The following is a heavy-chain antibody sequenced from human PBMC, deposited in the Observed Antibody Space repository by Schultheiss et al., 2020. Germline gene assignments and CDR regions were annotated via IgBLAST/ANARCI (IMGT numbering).Heavy chain of an antibody. V-gene: IGHV4-61*05. CDR1: GGSISSSSYY. Sequence: SETLSLTCTVSGGSISSSSYYWSWIRQHPGKGLEWIGYIYYSGSTNYNPSLKSRVTISVDTSKNQFSLKLSSVTAADTAVYYCARGTRGVYCSSTSCYAFDIWGQGTMVTVSS. CDR3: ARGTRGVYCSSTSCYAFDI. J-gene: IGHJ3*02. CDR2: IYYSGST. D-gene: IGHD2-2*01.